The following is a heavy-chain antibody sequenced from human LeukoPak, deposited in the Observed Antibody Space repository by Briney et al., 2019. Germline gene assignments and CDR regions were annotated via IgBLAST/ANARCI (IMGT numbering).Heavy chain of an antibody. D-gene: IGHD6-13*01. CDR3: ARGPAAGTGKFDY. CDR2: ITPIFGTS. V-gene: IGHV1-69*13. CDR1: GGSFSSYA. J-gene: IGHJ4*02. Sequence: GASVKVSCKASGGSFSSYAISWVRQAPGQGLEWMGGITPIFGTSNYAQKFQGRLTITADESTSTAYMELSSLRSEDTALYYCARGPAAGTGKFDYWGQGTLVTVSS.